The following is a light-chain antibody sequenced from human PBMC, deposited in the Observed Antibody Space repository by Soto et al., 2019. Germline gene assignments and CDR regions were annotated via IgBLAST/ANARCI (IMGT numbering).Light chain of an antibody. Sequence: SVLTQPASVSGSPGQSITISCTGTSSDVGGYNYVSWYQQHPGKAPKLMIYEVSNRPSGVSNRFSGSKSGNTASLTISGLQAEDEADYYCSSYTSSSSPYVF. V-gene: IGLV2-14*01. CDR3: SSYTSSSSPYV. CDR2: EVS. CDR1: SSDVGGYNY. J-gene: IGLJ1*01.